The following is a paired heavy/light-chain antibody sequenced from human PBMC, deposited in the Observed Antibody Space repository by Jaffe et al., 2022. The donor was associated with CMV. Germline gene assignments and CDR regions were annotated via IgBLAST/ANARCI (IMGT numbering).Heavy chain of an antibody. CDR3: ARHTRDSTFYLNYAFDI. V-gene: IGHV5-10-1*03. D-gene: IGHD3-22*01. CDR1: GYSFTSYY. CDR2: IDPIDSYT. J-gene: IGHJ3*02. Sequence: EVQLVQSGAEVKKPGESLRISCKGFGYSFTSYYITWVRQMPGKGLEWMGRIDPIDSYTYYSPSFQGHVTISVDKSISTVYLQWSSLKASDTAMYYCARHTRDSTFYLNYAFDIWGQGTMVTVSS.
Light chain of an antibody. J-gene: IGLJ3*02. V-gene: IGLV1-44*01. CDR1: SSNIGGNT. Sequence: QSVLTQPPSASGTPGQRVTISCSGSSSNIGGNTVNWYQQVPGTAPKLLIYSNNQRPSGVPDRFSGSKSGTSASLAISGLQSEDETDYYCATWDDSLNGWVFGGGTKLTVL. CDR3: ATWDDSLNGWV. CDR2: SNN.